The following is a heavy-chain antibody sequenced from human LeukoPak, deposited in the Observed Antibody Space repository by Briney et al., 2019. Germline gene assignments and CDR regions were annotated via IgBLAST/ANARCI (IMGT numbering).Heavy chain of an antibody. CDR2: IIPIFGTA. CDR1: GGTFSSYA. J-gene: IGHJ4*02. Sequence: GASVKVSCKASGGTFSSYAISWVRQAPGQGLEWMGGIIPIFGTANYAQKFQGRVTITADESTSTAYMELSSLRSEDTAVYYCARGVIKAPNLFYFDYSGQGTLVTVSS. D-gene: IGHD3-10*01. CDR3: ARGVIKAPNLFYFDY. V-gene: IGHV1-69*13.